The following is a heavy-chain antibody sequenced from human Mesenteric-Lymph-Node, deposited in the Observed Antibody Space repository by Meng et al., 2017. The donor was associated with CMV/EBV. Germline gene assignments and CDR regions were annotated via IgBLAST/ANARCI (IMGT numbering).Heavy chain of an antibody. J-gene: IGHJ5*02. Sequence: TVSGGSISSGGYYWGWIRQHPGKGLEWIGYIYYSGSIYYNPSLKSRVIISVDTSENQFSLKLNSVTAADTAVYYCARRGSRALGWFDPWGQGTLVTVSS. CDR2: IYYSGSI. V-gene: IGHV4-31*02. CDR1: GGSISSGGYY. CDR3: ARRGSRALGWFDP. D-gene: IGHD2-2*01.